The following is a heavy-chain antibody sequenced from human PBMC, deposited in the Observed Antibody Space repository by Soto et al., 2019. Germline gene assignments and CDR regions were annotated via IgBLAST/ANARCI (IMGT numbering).Heavy chain of an antibody. Sequence: QVQLVQSGAEVKKPGASVKVSCKASGYTFTSYGISWVRQAPGQGLEWMGWISAYNGNTNYAQKLQGRVTMTTDTATSTAYMELRSLRSDDTAVYYCARGRGCSSTSCYADAEYFQHWGQGTLVTVSS. V-gene: IGHV1-18*01. CDR3: ARGRGCSSTSCYADAEYFQH. CDR1: GYTFTSYG. J-gene: IGHJ1*01. CDR2: ISAYNGNT. D-gene: IGHD2-2*01.